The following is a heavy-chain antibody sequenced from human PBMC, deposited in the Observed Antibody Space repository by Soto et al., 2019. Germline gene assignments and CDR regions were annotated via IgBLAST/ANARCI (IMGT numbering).Heavy chain of an antibody. D-gene: IGHD3-10*01. CDR1: GGSISSGGYY. CDR3: ARVLSYYYGSGTPGAYYFDY. Sequence: QVQLQESGPGLVKPSQTLSLTCTVSGGSISSGGYYWSWIRQHPGKGLEWIGYIYYSGSTYYNPSLKSRVTISVDPSTNQFSLKLSSVTAADTAVYYCARVLSYYYGSGTPGAYYFDYWGQGTLVTVSS. V-gene: IGHV4-31*03. J-gene: IGHJ4*02. CDR2: IYYSGST.